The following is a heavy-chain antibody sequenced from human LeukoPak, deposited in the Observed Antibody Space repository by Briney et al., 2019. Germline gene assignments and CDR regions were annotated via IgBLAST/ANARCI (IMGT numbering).Heavy chain of an antibody. J-gene: IGHJ4*02. CDR1: GGSISSGGYY. CDR3: ARAAPYYDSSGYLPHAIDY. Sequence: SQTLSLTCTVSGGSISSGGYYWSWIRQHPGKGLEWIGYIYYSGSTYYNPSLKSRVTISVDTSKNQFSLKLSSVTAADTAVYYCARAAPYYDSSGYLPHAIDYWGQGTLVTVSS. V-gene: IGHV4-31*03. D-gene: IGHD3-22*01. CDR2: IYYSGST.